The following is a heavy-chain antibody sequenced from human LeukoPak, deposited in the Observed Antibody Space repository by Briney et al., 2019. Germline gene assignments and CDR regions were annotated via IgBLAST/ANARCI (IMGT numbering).Heavy chain of an antibody. J-gene: IGHJ6*02. CDR2: IIPIFGTA. CDR3: ARDMISVWGPLNKGMDV. Sequence: SVKVSCKASGGTFSSYAISWVRQAPGQGLEWMGGIIPIFGTANYAQKFQGRVTITADESTSTAYMELSSLRSEDTAVYYCARDMISVWGPLNKGMDVWGQGTTVTVSS. D-gene: IGHD3-16*01. CDR1: GGTFSSYA. V-gene: IGHV1-69*01.